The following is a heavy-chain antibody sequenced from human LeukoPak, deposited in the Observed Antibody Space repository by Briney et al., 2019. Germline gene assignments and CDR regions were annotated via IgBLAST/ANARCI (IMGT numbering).Heavy chain of an antibody. Sequence: SETLSLTCTVSGGSISSYYWSWIRQPPGKGLEWIGYIYYSGSTNYNPSLKSRVTISVDTSKNQFSLKLSSVTAADTAVYYCARVEWELLRDYYYYMDVWGKGTTVTVSS. V-gene: IGHV4-59*01. D-gene: IGHD1-26*01. CDR2: IYYSGST. CDR3: ARVEWELLRDYYYYMDV. J-gene: IGHJ6*03. CDR1: GGSISSYY.